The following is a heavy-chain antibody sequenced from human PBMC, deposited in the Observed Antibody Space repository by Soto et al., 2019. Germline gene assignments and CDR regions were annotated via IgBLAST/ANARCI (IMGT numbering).Heavy chain of an antibody. Sequence: QVQLVQSGAEVKKPGASVKVSCKASGYTFTRYGISWVRQAPGQGLEWMGWISAYNGNTNYAQKLQGRVTMTTDTATSTAYMELRSLRSDDTAVYYCARDVSRGYYYYGMDVWGQGTTVTVSS. CDR2: ISAYNGNT. CDR1: GYTFTRYG. CDR3: ARDVSRGYYYYGMDV. V-gene: IGHV1-18*01. D-gene: IGHD3-10*01. J-gene: IGHJ6*02.